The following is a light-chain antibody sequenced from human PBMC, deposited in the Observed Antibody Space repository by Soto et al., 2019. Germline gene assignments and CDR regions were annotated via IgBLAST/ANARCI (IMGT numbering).Light chain of an antibody. V-gene: IGLV2-14*03. Sequence: QSALNQPASVSGSPGQSITISCTGTSGEVGGYDFVSWYQQFPGKAPKLLIYDVNSRPSGLSDRYSGSKSGSTASLTISGLQAEDEADYCCSSYTSSRSLLLFGGASKLTVL. CDR3: SSYTSSRSLLL. CDR2: DVN. CDR1: SGEVGGYDF. J-gene: IGLJ3*02.